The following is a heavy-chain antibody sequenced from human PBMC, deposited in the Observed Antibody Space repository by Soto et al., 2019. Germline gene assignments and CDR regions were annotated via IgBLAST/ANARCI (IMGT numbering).Heavy chain of an antibody. CDR2: IYYSGST. Sequence: SETLSLTCTVSGGSISSSSYYWGWIRQPPGKGLEWIGSIYYSGSTYYNPSLKSRVTISVDTSKNQFSLKLSSVTAADTAVYYCARLWAPITIFGVVIINWFDPWGQGTLVTVSS. CDR3: ARLWAPITIFGVVIINWFDP. J-gene: IGHJ5*02. CDR1: GGSISSSSYY. V-gene: IGHV4-39*01. D-gene: IGHD3-3*01.